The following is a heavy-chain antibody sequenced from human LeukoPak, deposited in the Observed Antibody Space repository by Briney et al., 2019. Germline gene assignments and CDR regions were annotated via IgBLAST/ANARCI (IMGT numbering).Heavy chain of an antibody. Sequence: PGGSLRLSCAAFGFTFDDYGMHWVRQAPGKGLEWVSGISWNSGNIGYADSVKGRFTISRDNAKNSLYLQMNSLGAEDTAFYYCAKDKISGVPGALDYWGQGTLVTVSS. V-gene: IGHV3-9*01. CDR3: AKDKISGVPGALDY. CDR1: GFTFDDYG. D-gene: IGHD3-10*01. CDR2: ISWNSGNI. J-gene: IGHJ4*02.